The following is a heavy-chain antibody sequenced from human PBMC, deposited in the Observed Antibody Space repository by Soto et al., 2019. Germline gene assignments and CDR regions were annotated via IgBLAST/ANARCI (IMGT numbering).Heavy chain of an antibody. CDR3: ARGGGYRISRSPYY. V-gene: IGHV4-34*01. Sequence: SETLSLTCAVYGGSFSGYYLSWIRQPPGKGLEWIGEINHSGSTNYNPSLKSRVTISVDTSKNQFSLKLSSVTAADTAVYYCARGGGYRISRSPYYWGQGTLVTVSS. CDR1: GGSFSGYY. J-gene: IGHJ4*02. D-gene: IGHD1-1*01. CDR2: INHSGST.